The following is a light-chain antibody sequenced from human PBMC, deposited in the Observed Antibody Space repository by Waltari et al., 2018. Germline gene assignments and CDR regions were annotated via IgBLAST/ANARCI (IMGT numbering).Light chain of an antibody. CDR2: GAS. V-gene: IGKV3-15*01. J-gene: IGKJ2*02. CDR3: HQYNNWPGT. Sequence: VMTQFPATLSLSPGESATLFCRASQSITSNLAWYQQKPGKAPRLLMYGASIRAPGIPARVSGSGSGTEFTLTISSLQSEDFAVYYCHQYNNWPGTFGQGTKLEIK. CDR1: QSITSN.